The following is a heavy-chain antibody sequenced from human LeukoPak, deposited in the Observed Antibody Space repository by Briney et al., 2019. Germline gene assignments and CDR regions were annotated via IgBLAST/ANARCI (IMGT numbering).Heavy chain of an antibody. J-gene: IGHJ3*01. CDR3: ARGGQGDGYSADEAFDF. Sequence: SQTLSLTCAISGDSVSSNSSACNWIRQSPSRGLEWLGRTYYRSKRYNDYAVSVKSRITINPDTSKNQFSLQLTSVTPEDTAVYYCARGGQGDGYSADEAFDFWGQGTMVTVSS. CDR2: TYYRSKRYN. V-gene: IGHV6-1*01. D-gene: IGHD5-24*01. CDR1: GDSVSSNSSA.